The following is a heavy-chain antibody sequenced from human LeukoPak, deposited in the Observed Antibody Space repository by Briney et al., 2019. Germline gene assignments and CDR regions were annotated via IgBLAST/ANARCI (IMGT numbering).Heavy chain of an antibody. J-gene: IGHJ2*01. CDR2: INHSGST. V-gene: IGHV4-34*01. D-gene: IGHD1-26*01. CDR3: ARDLFGSYYGRSHFDFNWYFDL. CDR1: GGSFSGYY. Sequence: SETLSLTCAVYGGSFSGYYWSWIRQPPGKGLEWIGEINHSGSTNYNPSLKSRVTMSVDTSKNQFSLKLSSVTAADTAVYYCARDLFGSYYGRSHFDFNWYFDLWGRGTLVTVSS.